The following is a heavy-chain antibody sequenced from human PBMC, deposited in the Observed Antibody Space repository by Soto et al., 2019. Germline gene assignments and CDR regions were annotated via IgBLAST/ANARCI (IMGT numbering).Heavy chain of an antibody. D-gene: IGHD4-4*01. Sequence: GESLMISGTCAGYTFTYYWIGWVRQLPGKGLERMGIIYPGDSDTRYRPSFQGHVTITVDKSTSTAYLQWNTLKASDTAMYYCARHISNCRYYYYAMDVWGQGTTVTVSS. CDR1: GYTFTYYW. J-gene: IGHJ6*02. CDR2: IYPGDSDT. CDR3: ARHISNCRYYYYAMDV. V-gene: IGHV5-51*01.